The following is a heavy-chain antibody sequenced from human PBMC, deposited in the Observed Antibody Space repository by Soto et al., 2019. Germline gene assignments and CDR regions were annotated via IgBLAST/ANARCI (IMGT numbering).Heavy chain of an antibody. V-gene: IGHV4-59*01. CDR1: GGSISSYY. J-gene: IGHJ4*02. D-gene: IGHD3-10*01. CDR3: ARKGPYYGSGSYWPYYFDY. Sequence: SETLSLTCTVSGGSISSYYWSWIRQPPGKGLEWIGYIYYSGSTNYNPSLKSRVTISVDTSKNQFSLKLSSVTAADTAVYYCARKGPYYGSGSYWPYYFDYWGQGTLVTVSS. CDR2: IYYSGST.